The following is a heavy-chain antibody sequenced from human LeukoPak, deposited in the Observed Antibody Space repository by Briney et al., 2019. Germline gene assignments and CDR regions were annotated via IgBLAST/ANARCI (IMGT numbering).Heavy chain of an antibody. D-gene: IGHD4-17*01. CDR1: GGTFSSYA. Sequence: SVKVSCKASGGTFSSYAISWVRQAPGQGLEWMGGIIPIFGTANYAQKFQGRVTITADKSTSTAYMELRSLRSDDTAVYYCARVVRGLIDYWGQGTLVTVSS. V-gene: IGHV1-69*06. CDR2: IIPIFGTA. CDR3: ARVVRGLIDY. J-gene: IGHJ4*02.